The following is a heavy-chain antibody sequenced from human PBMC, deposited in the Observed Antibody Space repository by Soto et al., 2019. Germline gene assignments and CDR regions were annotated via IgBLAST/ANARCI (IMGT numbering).Heavy chain of an antibody. Sequence: EVQLLESGGGLVRPGGSLRLSCAASGFTFSSYAMNWVRQAPGKGLEWVSAISGTGYNTYYADSLKGRFTISRDNSKNTLSLQMNSLRAEDTAVYYCARDRQFSQPRGGMDVWGQGTTVTGSS. CDR3: ARDRQFSQPRGGMDV. CDR2: ISGTGYNT. J-gene: IGHJ6*02. CDR1: GFTFSSYA. D-gene: IGHD3-10*01. V-gene: IGHV3-23*01.